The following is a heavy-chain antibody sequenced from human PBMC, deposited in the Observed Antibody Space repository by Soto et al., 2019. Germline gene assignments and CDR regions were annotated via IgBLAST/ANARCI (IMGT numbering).Heavy chain of an antibody. Sequence: GESLKISCKGSGYSFTSYWISWVRQMPGKGLEWMGRIDPSDSYTNYSPSFQGHVTSSAGKSISTAYLPWSSLKASDTAMYYCASPYGMDVWGQGTTVTVSS. J-gene: IGHJ6*02. CDR2: IDPSDSYT. CDR3: ASPYGMDV. V-gene: IGHV5-10-1*01. CDR1: GYSFTSYW.